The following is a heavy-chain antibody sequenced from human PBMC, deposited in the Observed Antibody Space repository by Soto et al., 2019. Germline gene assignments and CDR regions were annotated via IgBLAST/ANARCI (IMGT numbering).Heavy chain of an antibody. V-gene: IGHV1-18*01. CDR1: GYTFTAYG. Sequence: QVQMVQSGPEVKMPGPSVKVSCKTSGYTFTAYGLAWLRQAPGQRLEWMGWVSTNDDRTNYARKFQGRVTMTTDRSTTTTSMELRSLGTGDTAVYYCARELNTESSAYYSFAFWGQGTLVTVSS. CDR2: VSTNDDRT. CDR3: ARELNTESSAYYSFAF. D-gene: IGHD3-22*01. J-gene: IGHJ4*02.